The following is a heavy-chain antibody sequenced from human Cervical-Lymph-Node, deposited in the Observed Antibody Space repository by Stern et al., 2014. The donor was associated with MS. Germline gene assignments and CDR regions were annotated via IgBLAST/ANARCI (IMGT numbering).Heavy chain of an antibody. D-gene: IGHD1-26*01. Sequence: VQLVAYGGGVGQPGRSLRLSCAASGFTFSRYAMHWVRQAPGKGLEWMATTSLDGSDKHYADSVKGRFTISRDNYKNVLFLQMNSLRADDTAVYYCARDIGPEGATFNYWGQGTLVSVSS. CDR2: TSLDGSDK. CDR3: ARDIGPEGATFNY. V-gene: IGHV3-30*01. CDR1: GFTFSRYA. J-gene: IGHJ4*02.